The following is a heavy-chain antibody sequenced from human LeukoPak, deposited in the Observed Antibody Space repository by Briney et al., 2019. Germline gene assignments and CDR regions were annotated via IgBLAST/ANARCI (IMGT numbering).Heavy chain of an antibody. CDR2: ISYDGSNK. CDR1: GFTFSSYG. Sequence: GGSLRLSCAAPGFTFSSYGMHWVRQAPGKGLEWVAVISYDGSNKYYADSVKGRFTISRDNSKNTLYLQMNSLRAEDTAVYYCAKARCGGDCYALMDWGQGTLVTVSS. CDR3: AKARCGGDCYALMD. V-gene: IGHV3-30*18. D-gene: IGHD2-21*02. J-gene: IGHJ4*02.